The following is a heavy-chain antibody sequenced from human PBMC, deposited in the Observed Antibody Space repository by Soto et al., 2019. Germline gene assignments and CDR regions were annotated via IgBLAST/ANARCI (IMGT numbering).Heavy chain of an antibody. V-gene: IGHV5-10-1*04. J-gene: IGHJ4*02. CDR3: ARIGSSYNPFDH. Sequence: PGESLKISCKGSGYSFAGYWITWVRQKPGKGLEWMGRIDPSDSQTYYSPSFRGQVTISVDKSISRAYLQWSSLKASDSAMYFCARIGSSYNPFDHWGRGTLVTVSS. CDR2: IDPSDSQT. CDR1: GYSFAGYW. D-gene: IGHD2-15*01.